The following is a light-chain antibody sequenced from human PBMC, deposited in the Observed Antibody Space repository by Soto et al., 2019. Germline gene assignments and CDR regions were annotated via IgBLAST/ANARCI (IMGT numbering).Light chain of an antibody. CDR3: QHYGSSPRT. CDR1: QSVSSIY. Sequence: EIVFTQAPGTLSLSPGERATLSCRASQSVSSIYLAWYQHKPGQAPRLLIYGASSRATGIPDRFSGSGSGTDFTLTISRLEPEDFAVYYCQHYGSSPRTFGPGTKVDIK. CDR2: GAS. V-gene: IGKV3-20*01. J-gene: IGKJ3*01.